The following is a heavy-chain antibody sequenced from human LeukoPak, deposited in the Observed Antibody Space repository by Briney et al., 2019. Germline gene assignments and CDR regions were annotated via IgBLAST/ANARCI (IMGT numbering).Heavy chain of an antibody. Sequence: SETLSLTCAVYGGSFSGYYWSWIRQPPGKGLEWTGEINHSGSTNYNPSLKSRVTISVDTSKNQFSLKLSSVTAADTAVYYCARGLRQLWLRYYYYGMDVWGQGTTVTVSS. CDR2: INHSGST. CDR1: GGSFSGYY. CDR3: ARGLRQLWLRYYYYGMDV. J-gene: IGHJ6*02. V-gene: IGHV4-34*01. D-gene: IGHD5-18*01.